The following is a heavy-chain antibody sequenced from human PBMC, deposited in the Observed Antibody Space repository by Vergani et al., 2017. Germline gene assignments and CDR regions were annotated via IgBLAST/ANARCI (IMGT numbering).Heavy chain of an antibody. Sequence: EVQLVESGGGSVQSGGSLRLSCAASGFTFSSYSMNWVRQAPGKGLEWVSSISSSSSYIYYADSVKGRFTISRDNAKNSLYLQMNSLRAEDTAVYYCARDMVGMDGGSYYRSDAFDIWGQGTMVTVSS. J-gene: IGHJ3*02. D-gene: IGHD1-26*01. V-gene: IGHV3-21*01. CDR1: GFTFSSYS. CDR3: ARDMVGMDGGSYYRSDAFDI. CDR2: ISSSSSYI.